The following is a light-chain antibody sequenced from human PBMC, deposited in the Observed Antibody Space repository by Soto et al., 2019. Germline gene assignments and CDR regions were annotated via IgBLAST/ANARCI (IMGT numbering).Light chain of an antibody. Sequence: DIQMTQSPSSLSASVGDRVIITCRASQGISNYLAWYQQTPGKVPKLLIYAASTLQSGVPSRFSGSGSGTDFTLTISSMQPEDVATYYCRKYNSAPHTFGQGTKLEIK. J-gene: IGKJ2*01. V-gene: IGKV1-27*01. CDR2: AAS. CDR3: RKYNSAPHT. CDR1: QGISNY.